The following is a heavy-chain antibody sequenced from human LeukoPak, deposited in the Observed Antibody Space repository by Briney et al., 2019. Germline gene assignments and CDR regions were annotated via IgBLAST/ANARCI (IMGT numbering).Heavy chain of an antibody. J-gene: IGHJ4*02. CDR1: GFTFSNYG. Sequence: GGSLRLSCAASGFTFSNYGMRWVRQAPGEGLEWVALISTDGSKKYYADSVKGRFTISRDNSKDTLYLQMNSLRAEDTAVYYCANRGSSGNHYFDYWGQGTLVTVSS. CDR2: ISTDGSKK. CDR3: ANRGSSGNHYFDY. V-gene: IGHV3-30*18. D-gene: IGHD3-22*01.